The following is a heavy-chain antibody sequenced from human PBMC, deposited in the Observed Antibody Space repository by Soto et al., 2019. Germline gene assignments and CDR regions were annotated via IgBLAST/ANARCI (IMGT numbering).Heavy chain of an antibody. J-gene: IGHJ4*02. CDR2: IYYSGST. Sequence: SETLSLTCTVSGGSISSSSYYWGWIRQPPGKGLEWIGSIYYSGSTYYNPSLKSRVTISVDTSKNTLYLQLNSLRAEDTAVYYCTKDQAWLRAHENWGQGTLVTVSS. V-gene: IGHV4-39*07. CDR3: TKDQAWLRAHEN. CDR1: GGSISSSSYY. D-gene: IGHD5-12*01.